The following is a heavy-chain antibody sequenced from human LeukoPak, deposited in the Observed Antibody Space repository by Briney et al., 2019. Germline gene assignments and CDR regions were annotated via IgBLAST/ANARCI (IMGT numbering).Heavy chain of an antibody. J-gene: IGHJ4*02. CDR2: ISYDGSNK. CDR1: GFTFSSYG. V-gene: IGHV3-30*18. D-gene: IGHD3-16*01. CDR3: AKGGRFPLGY. Sequence: GGSLRLSCAASGFTFSSYGMHWVRQAPGKWLEWVAVISYDGSNKYYADSVKGRFTISRDNSKNTLYLQMNSLRAEDTAVYYCAKGGRFPLGYWGQGTLVTVSS.